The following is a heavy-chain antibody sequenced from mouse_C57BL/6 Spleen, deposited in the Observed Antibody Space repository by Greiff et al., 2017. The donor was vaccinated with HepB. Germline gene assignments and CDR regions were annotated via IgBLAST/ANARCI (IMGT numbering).Heavy chain of an antibody. J-gene: IGHJ1*03. CDR2: IRLKSDNYAT. CDR1: GFTFSNYW. CDR3: TGASGSNWYFDG. D-gene: IGHD1-1*01. V-gene: IGHV6-3*01. Sequence: EVKVEESGGGLVQPGGSMKLSCVASGFTFSNYWMNWVRQSPEKGLEWVAQIRLKSDNYATHYAESVKGRFTISRDDSKSSVYLQMNNLRAEDTGIYYCTGASGSNWYFDGWGTGTTVTVSS.